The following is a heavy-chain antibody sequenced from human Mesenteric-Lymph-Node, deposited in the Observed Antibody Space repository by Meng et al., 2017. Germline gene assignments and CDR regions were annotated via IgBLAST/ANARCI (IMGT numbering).Heavy chain of an antibody. Sequence: QVQLQQWAVGLLKPSETLSLTCGVYGGSLSDYYWSWIRQPPGKGLEWIGEIYHSGSTNYNPSLKSRVTISVDKSKNQFSLKLSSVTAADTAVHYCARVASSRNYGPLDDYWGQGTLVTVSS. CDR3: ARVASSRNYGPLDDY. D-gene: IGHD3-10*01. CDR1: GGSLSDYY. V-gene: IGHV4-34*02. CDR2: IYHSGST. J-gene: IGHJ4*02.